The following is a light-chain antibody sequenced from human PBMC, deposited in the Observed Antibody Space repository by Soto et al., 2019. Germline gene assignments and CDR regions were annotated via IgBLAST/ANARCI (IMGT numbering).Light chain of an antibody. CDR3: ATWDDSLNGVV. J-gene: IGLJ2*01. CDR2: SIN. CDR1: SSNIGTHP. Sequence: QSVLTQPPSASGTPGQRVTISCSGSSSNIGTHPVHWYQQLPGTAPNLLIYSINQRPSGVRDRFSGSKSGTSASLAISGLQSEDEADYYCATWDDSLNGVVFGGGTQLTVL. V-gene: IGLV1-44*01.